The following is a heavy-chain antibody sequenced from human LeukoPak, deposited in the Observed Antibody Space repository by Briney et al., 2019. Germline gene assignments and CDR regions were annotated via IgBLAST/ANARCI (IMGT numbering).Heavy chain of an antibody. V-gene: IGHV3-23*01. J-gene: IGHJ4*02. CDR2: ITVSGVTT. D-gene: IGHD2-15*01. CDR3: AKDDRRGRGYYFDY. Sequence: GGSLRLSCTASGFTFSNYAMSWVRQAPGKGLEWVSAITVSGVTTYYADSVKGRFTIYRDDSKNTLYLEMNSLRAEDTAVYSCAKDDRRGRGYYFDYWGQGTLVTVSS. CDR1: GFTFSNYA.